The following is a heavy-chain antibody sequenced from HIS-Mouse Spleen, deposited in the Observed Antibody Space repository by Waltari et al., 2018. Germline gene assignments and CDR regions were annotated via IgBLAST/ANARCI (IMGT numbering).Heavy chain of an antibody. CDR2: INPNSGGT. J-gene: IGHJ4*02. CDR1: GYTFTGYY. Sequence: QVQLVQSGAEVKKPGSSVKVSCKASGYTFTGYYMHWVRQAPGQGLEWRGWINPNSGGTNYAQKFQGRVTMSRDTSTSTAYMELSRLRSDVTAVYYCARVGQLAFLFDYWGQGTLVTVSS. D-gene: IGHD6-6*01. V-gene: IGHV1-2*02. CDR3: ARVGQLAFLFDY.